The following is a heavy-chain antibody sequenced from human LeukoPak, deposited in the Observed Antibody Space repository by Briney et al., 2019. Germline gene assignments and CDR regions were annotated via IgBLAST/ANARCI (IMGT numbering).Heavy chain of an antibody. CDR3: ARDEGDCSSTSCLFDY. D-gene: IGHD2-2*01. J-gene: IGHJ4*02. CDR1: GGTFSSYA. CDR2: IIPIFGTA. Sequence: SVKVSCKSSGGTFSSYAIIWVRQAPGQGLEWMGGIIPIFGTANYAQKFQGRVTITADASTSTAYMELSSLRSEDTAVYYCARDEGDCSSTSCLFDYWGQGTLVTVSS. V-gene: IGHV1-69*01.